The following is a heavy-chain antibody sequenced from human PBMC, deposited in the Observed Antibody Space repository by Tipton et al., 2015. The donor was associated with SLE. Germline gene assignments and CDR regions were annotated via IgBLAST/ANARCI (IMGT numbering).Heavy chain of an antibody. D-gene: IGHD1-26*01. V-gene: IGHV4-61*09. CDR1: GGSISSGSYY. CDR3: ARDRGGSYSDAFDI. Sequence: TLSLTCTVSGGSISSGSYYWSWFRQPAGKGLEWIGHIYTSGRTNYNPPLKSRVTISVDTSKNQFSLKLSSVTAADTAVYYCARDRGGSYSDAFDIWGQGTMVTVSS. CDR2: IYTSGRT. J-gene: IGHJ3*02.